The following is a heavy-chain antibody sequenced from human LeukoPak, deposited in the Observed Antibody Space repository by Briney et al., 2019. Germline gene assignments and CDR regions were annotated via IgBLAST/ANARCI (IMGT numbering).Heavy chain of an antibody. CDR2: ISYDGSNK. D-gene: IGHD6-13*01. Sequence: PGGSLRLSCAASGFTFSSYAMHWVRQAPGKGLEWVAVISYDGSNKYYADSVKGRFTISRDNSKNTLYLQMNSLRAEDTAVYYCARDIGAAGTRTLSDYWGQGTLVTVSS. V-gene: IGHV3-30-3*01. CDR3: ARDIGAAGTRTLSDY. J-gene: IGHJ4*02. CDR1: GFTFSSYA.